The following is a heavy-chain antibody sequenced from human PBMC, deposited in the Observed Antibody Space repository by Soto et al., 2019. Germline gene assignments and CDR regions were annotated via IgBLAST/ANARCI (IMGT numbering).Heavy chain of an antibody. J-gene: IGHJ5*02. Sequence: SETLSLTCTVSGGSISSGDYYWSWIRQPPGKGLEWIGYIYYSGSTYYNPSLKSRVTISVDTSKNQFSLKLSSVTAADTAVYYCARDSTYYDFWSGPSAWGQGTLVTV. CDR1: GGSISSGDYY. V-gene: IGHV4-30-4*01. CDR3: ARDSTYYDFWSGPSA. CDR2: IYYSGST. D-gene: IGHD3-3*01.